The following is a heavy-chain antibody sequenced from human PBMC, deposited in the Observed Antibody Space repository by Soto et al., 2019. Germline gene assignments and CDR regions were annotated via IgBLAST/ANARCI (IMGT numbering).Heavy chain of an antibody. Sequence: SETLSLTCTVSGGSISSYYWSWIRQPPGKGLEWIGYIYYSGSTNYNPSLKSRVTISVDTSKNQFSLKLSSVTAADTAVYYCARDGSGSSFYFDYWGQGTLVTVSS. D-gene: IGHD3-10*01. CDR3: ARDGSGSSFYFDY. V-gene: IGHV4-59*01. J-gene: IGHJ4*02. CDR1: GGSISSYY. CDR2: IYYSGST.